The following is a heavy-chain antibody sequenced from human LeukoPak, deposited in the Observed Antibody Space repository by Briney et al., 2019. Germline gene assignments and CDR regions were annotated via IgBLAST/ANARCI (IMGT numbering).Heavy chain of an antibody. V-gene: IGHV4-39*07. CDR2: IYYSGST. J-gene: IGHJ4*02. CDR1: GGSISSSNYY. D-gene: IGHD4-17*01. CDR3: ARGYGDYFFDY. Sequence: SETLSLTCTVSGGSISSSNYYWGWIRQPPGKGLEWIGSIYYSGSTYYNPSLKSRVTISVDTSKNQFSLKLSSVTAADTAVYYCARGYGDYFFDYWGQGTLVTVSS.